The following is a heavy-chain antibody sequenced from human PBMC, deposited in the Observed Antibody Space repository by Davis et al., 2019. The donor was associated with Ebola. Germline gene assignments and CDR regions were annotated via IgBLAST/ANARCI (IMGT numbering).Heavy chain of an antibody. V-gene: IGHV1-46*01. Sequence: AASVKVSCKASGYTFTSYYMHWVRQAPGQGLEWMGIINPSDGSTIYAQKFQVRVTMTEDTSSHTAYMELRSLKSDDTAIYYCSVGGQDGGFDYWGQGTLVTVSS. CDR3: SVGGQDGGFDY. J-gene: IGHJ4*02. CDR2: INPSDGST. D-gene: IGHD1-26*01. CDR1: GYTFTSYY.